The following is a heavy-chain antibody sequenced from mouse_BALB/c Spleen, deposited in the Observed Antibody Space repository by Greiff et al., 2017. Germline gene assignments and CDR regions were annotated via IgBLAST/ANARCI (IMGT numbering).Heavy chain of an antibody. J-gene: IGHJ1*01. V-gene: IGHV14-3*02. D-gene: IGHD2-1*01. CDR1: GFNIKDTY. Sequence: VQLKESGAELVKPGASVKLSCTASGFNIKDTYMHWVKQRPEQGLEWIGRIDPANGNTKYDPKFQGKATITADTSSNTAYLQLSSLTSEDTAVYYCARRGNPWGFDVWGAGTTVTVSS. CDR3: ARRGNPWGFDV. CDR2: IDPANGNT.